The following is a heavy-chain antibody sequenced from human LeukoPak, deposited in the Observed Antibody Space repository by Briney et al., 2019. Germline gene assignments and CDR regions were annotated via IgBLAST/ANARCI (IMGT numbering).Heavy chain of an antibody. CDR3: ARGDYGDYLLLDFDY. Sequence: GGSLRLSCAASGFTFSSYWMHWVRQAPGKGLVWVSRINNDGSSTSYADSVKGRFTISRDNAKNTLYLQMNSLRAEDTAVYYCARGDYGDYLLLDFDYWGQGTLVTVSS. CDR1: GFTFSSYW. D-gene: IGHD4-17*01. CDR2: INNDGSST. J-gene: IGHJ4*02. V-gene: IGHV3-74*01.